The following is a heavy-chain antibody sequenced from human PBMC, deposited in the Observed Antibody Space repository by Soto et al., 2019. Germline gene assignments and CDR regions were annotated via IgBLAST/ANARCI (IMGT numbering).Heavy chain of an antibody. Sequence: VGSLRLSCAASGFTFSSYGMHWVRQAPGKGLEWVAVISYDGSNKYYADSVKGRFTISRDNSKSTLYLQVNSLRAEDTAVYYCAKDLYSGSSHPDYWGQGTLVTVSS. CDR1: GFTFSSYG. V-gene: IGHV3-30*18. J-gene: IGHJ4*02. D-gene: IGHD1-26*01. CDR3: AKDLYSGSSHPDY. CDR2: ISYDGSNK.